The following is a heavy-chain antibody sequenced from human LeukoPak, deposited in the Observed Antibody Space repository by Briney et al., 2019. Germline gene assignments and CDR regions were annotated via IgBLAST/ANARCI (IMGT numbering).Heavy chain of an antibody. Sequence: GGSLRLSCAASGFTFSDYYMSWIRQAPGKGLEWVSVIYSGGSTYYADSVKGRFTISRDNSKNTLYLQMNSLRAEDTAVYYCARTAGADYYDSSGYYYVLGAFDIWGQGTMVTVSS. CDR2: IYSGGST. CDR3: ARTAGADYYDSSGYYYVLGAFDI. J-gene: IGHJ3*02. D-gene: IGHD3-22*01. V-gene: IGHV3-66*01. CDR1: GFTFSDYY.